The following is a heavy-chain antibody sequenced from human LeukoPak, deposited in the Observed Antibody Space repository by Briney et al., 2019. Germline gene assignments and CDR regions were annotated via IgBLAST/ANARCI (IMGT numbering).Heavy chain of an antibody. Sequence: GESLKISCKGSGYSFTFYWIAWVRQMSGKGLEWMGIIYPGDSDTRYSPSFQGQVSISADKSTNTAYLQWSSLEASDTAIYYCARQDGSGIYYFDNWGQGTLVTVSS. J-gene: IGHJ4*02. D-gene: IGHD3-10*01. V-gene: IGHV5-51*01. CDR1: GYSFTFYW. CDR2: IYPGDSDT. CDR3: ARQDGSGIYYFDN.